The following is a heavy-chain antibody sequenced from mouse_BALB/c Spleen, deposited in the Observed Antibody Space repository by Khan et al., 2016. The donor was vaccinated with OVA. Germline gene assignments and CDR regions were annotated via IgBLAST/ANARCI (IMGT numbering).Heavy chain of an antibody. V-gene: IGHV3-2*02. CDR1: GYSITTDDV. CDR2: ISYSGNT. J-gene: IGHJ2*01. CDR3: ARVYGGDFDY. Sequence: VQLKQSGPGLVKPSQSLSLTCTVTGYSITTDDVWNWIRQFPGNKLEWRGFISYSGNTKYNPALKSRISITRDTSKNQFFLQLKSVTTEDTARYDCARVYGGDFDYWGQGTTLTVSS. D-gene: IGHD1-1*01.